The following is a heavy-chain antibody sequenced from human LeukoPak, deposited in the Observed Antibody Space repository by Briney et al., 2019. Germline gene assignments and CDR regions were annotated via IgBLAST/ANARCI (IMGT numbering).Heavy chain of an antibody. D-gene: IGHD6-19*01. V-gene: IGHV5-51*01. CDR2: IYPGDSDT. J-gene: IGHJ3*02. CDR3: ARRYRSSGWFDAFDI. CDR1: GYTFTNWW. Sequence: GESLKISCKASGYTFTNWWIGWVRQMPGKGLEWMGIIYPGDSDTRYSPSFQGQVTISADKSISTAYLQWSSLKASDTAMYYCARRYRSSGWFDAFDIWGQGTMVTVSS.